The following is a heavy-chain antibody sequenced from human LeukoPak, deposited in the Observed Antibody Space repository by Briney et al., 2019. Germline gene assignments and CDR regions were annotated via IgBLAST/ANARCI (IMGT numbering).Heavy chain of an antibody. CDR1: GYSISSSNW. Sequence: PSDTLSLTCAVSGYSISSSNWWGWIRQPPGKGLEWIGYIYYSGSTYYNPSLKSRVTMSVDTSKNQFSLKLSSVTAVDTAVYYCARRAAAGAYTFDYWGQGTLVTVSS. V-gene: IGHV4-28*01. D-gene: IGHD6-13*01. J-gene: IGHJ4*02. CDR3: ARRAAAGAYTFDY. CDR2: IYYSGST.